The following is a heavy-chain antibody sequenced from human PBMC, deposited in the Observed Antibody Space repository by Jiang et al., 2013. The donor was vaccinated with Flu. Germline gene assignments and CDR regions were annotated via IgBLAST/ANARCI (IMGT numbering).Heavy chain of an antibody. CDR2: TYYRSKWYN. CDR1: GDSVSSNSAA. V-gene: IGHV6-1*01. Sequence: SLTCAISGDSVSSNSAAWNWIRQSPSRGLEWLGRTYYRSKWYNDYAVSVKSRITINPDTSKNQFSLQLNSVTPEDTAVYYCARGLNLVKRRNTEDFYLAQVAGFDYWGQGTLVTVSS. J-gene: IGHJ4*02. CDR3: ARGLNLVKRRNTEDFYLAQVAGFDY. D-gene: IGHD6-19*01.